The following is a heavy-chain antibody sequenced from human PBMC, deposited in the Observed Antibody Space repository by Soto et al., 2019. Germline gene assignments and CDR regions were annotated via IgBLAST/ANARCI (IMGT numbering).Heavy chain of an antibody. CDR3: ARSITDYYDSSGYYDDY. Sequence: PGGSLRLSCAASGFTFSDYYMSWIRQAPGKGLEWVSYISSSSSYTNYADSVKGRFTISRDNAKNSLYLQMNSLIAEDTAVYYCARSITDYYDSSGYYDDYWGQGT. D-gene: IGHD3-22*01. CDR1: GFTFSDYY. J-gene: IGHJ4*02. V-gene: IGHV3-11*03. CDR2: ISSSSSYT.